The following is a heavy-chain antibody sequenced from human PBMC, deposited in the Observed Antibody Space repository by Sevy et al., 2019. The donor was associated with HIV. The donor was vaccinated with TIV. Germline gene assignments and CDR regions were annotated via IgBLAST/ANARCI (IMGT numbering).Heavy chain of an antibody. CDR3: ARARGDSGYDAFDI. J-gene: IGHJ3*02. Sequence: ASVKVSCKASGYTFTDSYIHWVRQAPGQGLEWMGRINPDSGGKNYAQNFQGRVTMTRDTSISTAYMELSRLRSDDTAVYYCARARGDSGYDAFDIWGQGTMVTVSS. V-gene: IGHV1-2*06. CDR2: INPDSGGK. CDR1: GYTFTDSY. D-gene: IGHD2-21*02.